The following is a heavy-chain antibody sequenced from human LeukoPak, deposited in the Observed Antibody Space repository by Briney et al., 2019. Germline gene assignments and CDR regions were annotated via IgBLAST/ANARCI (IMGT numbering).Heavy chain of an antibody. CDR1: GYTFTGYY. J-gene: IGHJ4*02. V-gene: IGHV1-2*02. Sequence: ASVKVSCKPSGYTFTGYYMHWVRQAPGLGLEWMGWINPNSGDTNYAQQFQGRVTMTRDTSISTAYMELSRLRSDDTAVYYCAREQDIGMVSALDYWGQGTLVTVSS. CDR2: INPNSGDT. D-gene: IGHD5-18*01. CDR3: AREQDIGMVSALDY.